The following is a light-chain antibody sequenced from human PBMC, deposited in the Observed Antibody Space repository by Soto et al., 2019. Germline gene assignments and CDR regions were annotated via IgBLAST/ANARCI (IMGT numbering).Light chain of an antibody. CDR1: QNIFSNY. Sequence: ETVLTQSPDTVSVSPGERVTLSRRASQNIFSNYLAWSQQKPGQAPRLLISGASTRATGIADRFSGGGSGTDFTLTISRLEPEDFAVYHCQQYGRSWTFGQGTKVDI. CDR2: GAS. V-gene: IGKV3-20*01. CDR3: QQYGRSWT. J-gene: IGKJ1*01.